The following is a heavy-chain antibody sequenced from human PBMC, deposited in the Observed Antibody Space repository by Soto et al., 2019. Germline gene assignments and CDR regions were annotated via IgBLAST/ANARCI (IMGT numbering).Heavy chain of an antibody. D-gene: IGHD3-9*01. CDR2: MNPNSGNT. Sequence: ASVKISCKASGYTFTSYDINWVRQATGQGLEWMGWMNPNSGNTGYAQKFQGRVTMTRNTSISTAYMELSSLRSEDTAVYYCARVPQYYDILTGYYRGYYMDVWGKGTTVTVSS. CDR3: ARVPQYYDILTGYYRGYYMDV. J-gene: IGHJ6*03. CDR1: GYTFTSYD. V-gene: IGHV1-8*01.